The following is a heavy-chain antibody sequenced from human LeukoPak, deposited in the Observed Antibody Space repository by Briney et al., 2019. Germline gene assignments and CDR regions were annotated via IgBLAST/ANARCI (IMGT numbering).Heavy chain of an antibody. Sequence: PSETLSLTCTVSGGAISSGGYYWSWIRQHPGKGLEWIGYIYYSGSTYYNPSLKSRVTISVDTSKNQFSLKLSSVTAADTAVYYCARVHVGSFDYWGQGTLVTVSS. D-gene: IGHD1-26*01. J-gene: IGHJ4*02. CDR1: GGAISSGGYY. CDR2: IYYSGST. CDR3: ARVHVGSFDY. V-gene: IGHV4-31*03.